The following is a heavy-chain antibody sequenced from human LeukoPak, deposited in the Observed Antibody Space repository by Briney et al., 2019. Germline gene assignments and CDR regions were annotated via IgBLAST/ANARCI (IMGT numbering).Heavy chain of an antibody. D-gene: IGHD5-24*01. CDR1: GGTFSSYA. V-gene: IGHV1-69*06. CDR3: ASRRDGYNYGNYYFDY. CDR2: IIPIFGTA. Sequence: SVKVSCKVSGGTFSSYAISWVRQAPGQGLEWMGEIIPIFGTANYAQKFQGRVTITADKSTSTAYMELSSLRSEDTAVYYCASRRDGYNYGNYYFDYWGQGTLVTVSS. J-gene: IGHJ4*02.